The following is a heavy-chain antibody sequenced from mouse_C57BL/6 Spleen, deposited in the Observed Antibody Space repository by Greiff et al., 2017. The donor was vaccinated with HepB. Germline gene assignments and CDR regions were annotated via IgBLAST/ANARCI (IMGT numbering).Heavy chain of an antibody. V-gene: IGHV2-6-1*01. CDR1: GFSLTSYG. CDR2: IWSDGST. Sequence: QVQLQQSGPGLVAPSQSLSITCTVSGFSLTSYGVHWVRQPPGKGLEWLVVIWSDGSTTYNSALKSRLSISKDNSKSQVFLKMNSLQTDDTAMYYCARHELYYSNYDAMDYWGQGTSVTVSS. J-gene: IGHJ4*01. CDR3: ARHELYYSNYDAMDY. D-gene: IGHD2-5*01.